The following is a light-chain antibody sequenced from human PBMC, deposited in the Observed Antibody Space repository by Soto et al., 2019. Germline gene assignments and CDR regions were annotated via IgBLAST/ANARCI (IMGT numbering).Light chain of an antibody. CDR2: TIS. Sequence: QAVVTQEPSLTVSPGGTFTLTCASSTGAVTSDSYPSWFQQKPGQAPRALIYTISNKHTWTPARFSGSLLGGKAPLTLADVQAEDEAAYFCLLYYGGAHVFGPGTKLTVL. V-gene: IGLV7-43*01. CDR3: LLYYGGAHV. CDR1: TGAVTSDSY. J-gene: IGLJ1*01.